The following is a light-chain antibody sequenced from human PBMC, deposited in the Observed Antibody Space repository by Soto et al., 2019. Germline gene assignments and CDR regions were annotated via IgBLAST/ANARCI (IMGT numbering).Light chain of an antibody. CDR2: EVN. J-gene: IGLJ2*01. CDR3: NSYAGYNNLGV. Sequence: QSVLTQPPSASGSPGRSVTISCTGTSSDIGGYNYVSWYQQHPGKAPKLMIYEVNKRPSGVPDRFSGSKSGNTASLTVSGLQAEAEADYYCNSYAGYNNLGVFGGGTKVTVL. CDR1: SSDIGGYNY. V-gene: IGLV2-8*01.